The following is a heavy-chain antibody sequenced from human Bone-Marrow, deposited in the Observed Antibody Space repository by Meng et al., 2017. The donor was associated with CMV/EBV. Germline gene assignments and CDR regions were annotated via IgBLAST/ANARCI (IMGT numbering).Heavy chain of an antibody. V-gene: IGHV4-39*07. J-gene: IGHJ4*02. CDR1: GGSISSSSYY. CDR2: IYYSGST. CDR3: ARVRYYDSSGYPYYFDY. D-gene: IGHD3-22*01. Sequence: QLQLQESGPGLVKPSETLSLTCAVPGGSISSSSYYWGWIRQPPGKGLEWIGSIYYSGSTYYNPSLKSRVTISVDTSKNQFSLKLSSVTAADTAVYYCARVRYYDSSGYPYYFDYWGQGTLVTVSS.